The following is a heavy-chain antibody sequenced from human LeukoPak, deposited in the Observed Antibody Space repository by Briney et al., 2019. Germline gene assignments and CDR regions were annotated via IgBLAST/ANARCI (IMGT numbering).Heavy chain of an antibody. J-gene: IGHJ3*02. CDR2: LSASGGGT. Sequence: GSLRLSCAASGLNFSNFAMTWVRQTPGKGLEWVSALSASGGGTFYAPSVKGRFTISRDNSKNTVSLQMNSLRAEDTALYYCATVLHTSMTTWAAFDTWGQGTMVTVSS. D-gene: IGHD5-18*01. CDR3: ATVLHTSMTTWAAFDT. V-gene: IGHV3-23*01. CDR1: GLNFSNFA.